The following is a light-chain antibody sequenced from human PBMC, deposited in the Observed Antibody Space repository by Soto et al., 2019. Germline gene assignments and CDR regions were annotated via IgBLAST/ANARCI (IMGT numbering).Light chain of an antibody. CDR2: EVT. V-gene: IGLV2-8*01. CDR1: SSDVGGYNY. Sequence: QSVLTQPPSASGSPGQSVTISCTGTSSDVGGYNYVSWYQQHPGKAPKLMIYEVTKRPSGVPDRFSGSKSGNTASLTVSGLPAEDEADYYCNSYAGSNNLGVFGGGTKLTVL. J-gene: IGLJ2*01. CDR3: NSYAGSNNLGV.